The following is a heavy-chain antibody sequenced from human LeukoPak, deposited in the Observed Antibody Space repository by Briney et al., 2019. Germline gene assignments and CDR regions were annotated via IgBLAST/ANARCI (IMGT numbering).Heavy chain of an antibody. CDR1: GYTFTSYD. D-gene: IGHD3/OR15-3a*01. CDR3: ARGGGYPMIFGVVIIQDYYYYGMDV. Sequence: ASVKVSCKASGYTFTSYDINWVRQATGQGLEWMGWMNPNSGNTGYAQKFQGRVTMTRNTSISTAYMELSSLRSEDTAEYYCARGGGYPMIFGVVIIQDYYYYGMDVWGQGTTVTVSS. CDR2: MNPNSGNT. J-gene: IGHJ6*02. V-gene: IGHV1-8*01.